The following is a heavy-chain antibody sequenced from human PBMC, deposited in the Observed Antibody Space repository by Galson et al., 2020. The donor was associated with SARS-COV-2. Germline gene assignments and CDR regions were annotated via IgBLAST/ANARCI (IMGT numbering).Heavy chain of an antibody. Sequence: SETLSLTCTVSGHSLTTDYEWGWVRQSPGKGLEWIGSIYQTGSTKYNPSLKSRVSISLDTSGSQFSLKVTSVTDADTAVYYCTSALRDYVIMPAALHLWGPGTLVTVSS. CDR1: GHSLTTDYE. V-gene: IGHV4-38-2*02. J-gene: IGHJ1*01. D-gene: IGHD2-2*01. CDR2: IYQTGST. CDR3: TSALRDYVIMPAALHL.